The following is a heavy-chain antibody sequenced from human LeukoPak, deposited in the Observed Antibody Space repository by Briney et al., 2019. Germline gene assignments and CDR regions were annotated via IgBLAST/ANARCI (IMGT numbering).Heavy chain of an antibody. J-gene: IGHJ4*02. CDR2: IYYSGST. D-gene: IGHD1-26*01. CDR3: ARKEPATWSYFDY. V-gene: IGHV4-59*01. CDR1: GGSIGSYY. Sequence: SETLSLICTVSGGSIGSYYWSWIRQPPGKGLEWIGYIYYSGSTNYNPSLKSRVTISVDTSKNQFSLKLSSVTAADTAVYYCARKEPATWSYFDYWGQGTLVTVSS.